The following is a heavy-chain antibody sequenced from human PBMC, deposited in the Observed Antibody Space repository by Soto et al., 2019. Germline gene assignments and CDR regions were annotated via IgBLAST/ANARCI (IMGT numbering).Heavy chain of an antibody. Sequence: SETLSLTCAVYGGSFSGYYWSWIRQPPGKGLEWIGEINHSGSTNYSPSLKSRVTISVDTSKNQFSLKLSFVTAADTAVYYCARESYYYDSSGYYYDLLYYFDYWGQGTLVTVSS. CDR1: GGSFSGYY. CDR2: INHSGST. V-gene: IGHV4-34*01. J-gene: IGHJ4*02. D-gene: IGHD3-22*01. CDR3: ARESYYYDSSGYYYDLLYYFDY.